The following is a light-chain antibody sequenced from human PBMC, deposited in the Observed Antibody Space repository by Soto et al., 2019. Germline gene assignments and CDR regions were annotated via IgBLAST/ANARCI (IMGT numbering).Light chain of an antibody. Sequence: EIVMTQSPATLSVSPGERATLSCRASQSVSSNLAWYQQKPGQAPRLLIYGASTRATGIPARFSASGSGTEFTRTISSLQSEEFEVDYGEQYNNFWTFGQGTKVEIK. J-gene: IGKJ1*01. CDR2: GAS. CDR3: EQYNNFWT. CDR1: QSVSSN. V-gene: IGKV3-15*01.